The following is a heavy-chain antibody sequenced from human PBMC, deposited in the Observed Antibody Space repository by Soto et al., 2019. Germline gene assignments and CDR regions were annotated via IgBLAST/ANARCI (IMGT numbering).Heavy chain of an antibody. D-gene: IGHD3-16*01. Sequence: QVQLQESGPGLVKPSETLSLTCSVSGASLSSHYWSWIRQPPGKGLEWIGHVSYSGSSSYNLSLKSRVSISLDTSKVQFSLKLSSMTAADTAVYYCAREGVYAYGALFDYWGRGTLVTVSS. CDR1: GASLSSHY. CDR2: VSYSGSS. J-gene: IGHJ4*02. CDR3: AREGVYAYGALFDY. V-gene: IGHV4-59*11.